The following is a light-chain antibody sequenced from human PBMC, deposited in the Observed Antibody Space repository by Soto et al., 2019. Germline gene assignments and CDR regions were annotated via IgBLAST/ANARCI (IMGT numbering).Light chain of an antibody. CDR3: QHRSNWPLT. J-gene: IGKJ4*01. Sequence: EIVLTQSPATLSLSPGERATLSCRASQSISSYLGWYQQKPGQAPRLLIYDASNRATGIPARFSGSGSGTDFTFTISSLEPEDFAVYYCQHRSNWPLTFGGGTKVEIK. V-gene: IGKV3-11*01. CDR1: QSISSY. CDR2: DAS.